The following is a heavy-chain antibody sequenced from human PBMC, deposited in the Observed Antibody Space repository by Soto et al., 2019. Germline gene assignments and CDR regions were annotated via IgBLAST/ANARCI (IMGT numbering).Heavy chain of an antibody. D-gene: IGHD3-22*01. J-gene: IGHJ4*02. CDR2: IYYSGNT. V-gene: IGHV4-39*02. Sequence: SETLSLTCTVSGGSISSSSYYWGWIRQPPGKGLEWIGSIYYSGNTYYNPSLKSRVTISVDTSKNQFSLKLSSVTAADPAVYYCARDPSMNFDYWGQGTLVTSPQ. CDR1: GGSISSSSYY. CDR3: ARDPSMNFDY.